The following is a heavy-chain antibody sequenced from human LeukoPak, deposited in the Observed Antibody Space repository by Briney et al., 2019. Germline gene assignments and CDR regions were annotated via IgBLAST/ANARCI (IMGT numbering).Heavy chain of an antibody. CDR3: AREQTGRYYDSSGYNY. D-gene: IGHD3-22*01. CDR2: ISYDGSNK. CDR1: GFTFSSYG. V-gene: IGHV3-30*03. Sequence: GGSLRLSCAASGFTFSSYGMHWVRQAPGKGLEWVAVISYDGSNKYYADSVKGRFTISRDNSKNTLYLQMNSLRAEDTAVYYCAREQTGRYYDSSGYNYWGQGTLVTVSS. J-gene: IGHJ4*02.